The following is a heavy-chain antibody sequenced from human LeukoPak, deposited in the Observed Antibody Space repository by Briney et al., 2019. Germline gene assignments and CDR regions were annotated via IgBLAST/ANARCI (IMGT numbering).Heavy chain of an antibody. D-gene: IGHD6-13*01. V-gene: IGHV3-21*01. CDR2: ISSSSSYI. Sequence: GGSLRLSCAASGFTFSSYSMNWVRQAPGKGLEWVSSISSSSSYIYYADSVKGRFTISRDNAKNSLYLQMNSLRAEDTAVYYCASADPGYSSSWYAGDIWGQGTMVTVSS. J-gene: IGHJ3*02. CDR1: GFTFSSYS. CDR3: ASADPGYSSSWYAGDI.